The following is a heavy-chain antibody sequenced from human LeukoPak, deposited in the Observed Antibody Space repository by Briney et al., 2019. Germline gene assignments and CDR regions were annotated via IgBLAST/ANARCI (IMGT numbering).Heavy chain of an antibody. CDR3: AREPLKYFDSYYGLDV. J-gene: IGHJ6*02. Sequence: GGSLRLSCVVSGFTFRDFWMHWVRQAPGKGLVWVSRINSDGSGTTYADSVKGRFTISGDNAKSTLYLQMNGLRAEDTAVHYCAREPLKYFDSYYGLDVWGQGTTVTVSS. CDR2: INSDGSGT. D-gene: IGHD3-9*01. CDR1: GFTFRDFW. V-gene: IGHV3-74*01.